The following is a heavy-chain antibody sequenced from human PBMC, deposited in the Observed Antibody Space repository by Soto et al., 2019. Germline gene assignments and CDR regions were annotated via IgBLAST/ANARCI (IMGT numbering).Heavy chain of an antibody. CDR3: ARFARYGDYGEAFDY. J-gene: IGHJ4*02. Sequence: QVQLVESGGGLVKPGGSLTLSCAASGFTFSDYYMSWIRQAPGKGLEWVSYISHSGTTIYYAGSVKGRFTISRDNAKNSLDLQIHSLRAEDPAVYYCARFARYGDYGEAFDYWGQGPLGTVSS. D-gene: IGHD4-17*01. V-gene: IGHV3-11*01. CDR1: GFTFSDYY. CDR2: ISHSGTTI.